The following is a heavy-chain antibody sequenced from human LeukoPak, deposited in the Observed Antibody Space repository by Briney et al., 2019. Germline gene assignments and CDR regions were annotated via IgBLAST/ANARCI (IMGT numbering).Heavy chain of an antibody. CDR1: GFPFSSYG. Sequence: GGSLRLSCAPSGFPFSSYGMHWVRQAPGKGLEWVASISSDGANENYADSVKGRFTISRDNSKNTLYLQMNSLRGDDTGMYFCAKDSSTSNHYYGLDVWGQGTTVTVSS. J-gene: IGHJ6*02. V-gene: IGHV3-30*02. D-gene: IGHD6-13*01. CDR2: ISSDGANE. CDR3: AKDSSTSNHYYGLDV.